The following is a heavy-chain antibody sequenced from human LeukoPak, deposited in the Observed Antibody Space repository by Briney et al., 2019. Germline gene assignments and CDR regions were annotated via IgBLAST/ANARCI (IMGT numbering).Heavy chain of an antibody. J-gene: IGHJ4*02. Sequence: GASVKVSCKASGYTFTGYYMHWVRQAPGQGLEWMGWINPNSGGTNYAQKFQGRVTMTRDTSISTAYMELSRLRSDDTAVYYCAREEGGYSYGPFDYWGQGTLVTVSS. CDR3: AREEGGYSYGPFDY. CDR2: INPNSGGT. CDR1: GYTFTGYY. D-gene: IGHD5-18*01. V-gene: IGHV1-2*02.